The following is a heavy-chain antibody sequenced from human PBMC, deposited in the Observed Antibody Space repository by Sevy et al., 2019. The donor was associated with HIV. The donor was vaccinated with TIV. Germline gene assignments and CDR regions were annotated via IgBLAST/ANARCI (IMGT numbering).Heavy chain of an antibody. Sequence: SETLSLTCTVSGGSISSYYWSWIRQPPGKGLEWIGYIYYTGSTNYNPSLKSRVTISVDTSKNQSSLKLSSVTAADTAVYYCARELISGRYYGMDVWGQGTTVTVSS. J-gene: IGHJ6*02. CDR3: ARELISGRYYGMDV. CDR1: GGSISSYY. V-gene: IGHV4-59*01. CDR2: IYYTGST. D-gene: IGHD6-19*01.